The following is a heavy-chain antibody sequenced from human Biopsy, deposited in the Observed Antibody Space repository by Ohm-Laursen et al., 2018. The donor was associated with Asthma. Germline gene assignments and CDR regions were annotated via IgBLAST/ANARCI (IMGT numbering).Heavy chain of an antibody. CDR2: IYHLGNA. D-gene: IGHD3-22*01. CDR3: ARRWRSYDSSNYYLDQ. CDR1: GGSISVSNW. J-gene: IGHJ4*02. V-gene: IGHV4/OR15-8*01. Sequence: SQTLSLTCDVSGGSISVSNWWSWVRQPPGRGLEWIGQIYHLGNANYNPSLKSRVTMSVDKSKNQFSLKLTSVTAAGTAVYFCARRWRSYDSSNYYLDQWGQGTLVTVSS.